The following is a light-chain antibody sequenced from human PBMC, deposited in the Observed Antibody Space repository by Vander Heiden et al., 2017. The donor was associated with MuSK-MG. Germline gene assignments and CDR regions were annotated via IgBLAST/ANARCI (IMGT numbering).Light chain of an antibody. V-gene: IGKV4-1*01. CDR1: QSVLYSSNNKNY. J-gene: IGKJ1*01. Sequence: DFVMTQSPDFLTVSLGERATINCKSSQSVLYSSNNKNYLAWYQQKPGQPPKLLIYWASTRESGVPDRFSGSGSETDFTLTISSLQAEDVAVYYCQQYYSTPLTFGQGTKVEIK. CDR2: WAS. CDR3: QQYYSTPLT.